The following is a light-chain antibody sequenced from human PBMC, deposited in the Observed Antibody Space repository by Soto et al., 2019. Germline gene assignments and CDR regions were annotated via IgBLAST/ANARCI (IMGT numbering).Light chain of an antibody. CDR3: QHYTSYSDA. J-gene: IGKJ1*01. Sequence: DIQMTQSPSTLSGSVGDRVTITCRASQTISSWLAWYQQKPGKAPKLLIYKASTLKSGVPSRFSGSGSGTEFTLTISSLQPDDFTTYYCQHYTSYSDAFGQGTKLDIK. CDR1: QTISSW. V-gene: IGKV1-5*03. CDR2: KAS.